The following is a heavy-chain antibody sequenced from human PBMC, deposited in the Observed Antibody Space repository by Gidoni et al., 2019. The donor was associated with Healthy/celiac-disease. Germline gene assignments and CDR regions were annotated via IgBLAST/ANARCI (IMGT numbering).Heavy chain of an antibody. J-gene: IGHJ4*02. D-gene: IGHD5-12*01. Sequence: EVQLVESGGRLVQPGGSLRLSCDASGFTFSGYWMHWVRQAPGKGVVWVSRMNSDGSGTSYADSVKGRFTISRGNAKNTLYLQMNSLRAEDTAVYYCAREGGYSGYELDYWGQGTLVTVSS. CDR1: GFTFSGYW. CDR2: MNSDGSGT. CDR3: AREGGYSGYELDY. V-gene: IGHV3-74*01.